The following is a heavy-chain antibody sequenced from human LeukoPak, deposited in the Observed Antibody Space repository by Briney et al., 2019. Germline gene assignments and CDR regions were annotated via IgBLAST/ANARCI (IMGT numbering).Heavy chain of an antibody. CDR3: AKSGYNRFDY. J-gene: IGHJ4*02. V-gene: IGHV3-30*02. Sequence: PGGSLRLSCAASGFTFSSYGIHWVRQAPGKGLEWVAFIRYDGSNKYHADSVKGRFTISRDNSKNTLYLQMSSLRAEDTAVYYCAKSGYNRFDYWGQGTLVTVSS. D-gene: IGHD5-24*01. CDR1: GFTFSSYG. CDR2: IRYDGSNK.